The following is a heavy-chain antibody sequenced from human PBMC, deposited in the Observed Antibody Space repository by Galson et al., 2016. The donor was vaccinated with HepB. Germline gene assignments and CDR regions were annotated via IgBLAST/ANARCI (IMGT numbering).Heavy chain of an antibody. CDR2: ISSSSSYT. D-gene: IGHD6-6*01. CDR1: GFSFSDDY. CDR3: AREPTYSSTYNWFDP. Sequence: SLRLSCAASGFSFSDDYMSWIRQAPGKGLEWVSYISSSSSYTNYADSVRGRFTISRDNDKNSLYLQMNSLRAEDTAVYYCAREPTYSSTYNWFDPWGQGTLVTVSS. V-gene: IGHV3-11*06. J-gene: IGHJ5*02.